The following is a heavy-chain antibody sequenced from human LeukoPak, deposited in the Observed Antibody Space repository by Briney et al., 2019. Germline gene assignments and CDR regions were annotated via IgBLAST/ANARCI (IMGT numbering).Heavy chain of an antibody. J-gene: IGHJ6*03. Sequence: PGGSLRLSCAASGFHFFSYVMHWVRQTPGKGLEWVAFIRYDGSNKYYADSVKGRFTISRDNSKNTLYLQMNSLRAEDTAVYYCAKGSKEVLFTRDHYMDVWGKGTTVTISS. V-gene: IGHV3-30*02. CDR3: AKGSKEVLFTRDHYMDV. CDR2: IRYDGSNK. D-gene: IGHD3-3*01. CDR1: GFHFFSYV.